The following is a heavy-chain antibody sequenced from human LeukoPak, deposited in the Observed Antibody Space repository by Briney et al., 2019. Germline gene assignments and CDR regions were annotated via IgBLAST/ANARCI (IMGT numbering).Heavy chain of an antibody. D-gene: IGHD2-21*02. CDR1: GFTFSSYA. J-gene: IGHJ6*02. Sequence: GGSLRLSCAASGFTFSSYAMNWVRQAPGKGLEWVSGFSGNGGSIYYADSVKGRFTISRDNSKNTLYLQMNSLRAEDTALYYCAKDFTEFGDYDYHYTMDVWGQGTTVTVSS. CDR3: AKDFTEFGDYDYHYTMDV. V-gene: IGHV3-23*01. CDR2: FSGNGGSI.